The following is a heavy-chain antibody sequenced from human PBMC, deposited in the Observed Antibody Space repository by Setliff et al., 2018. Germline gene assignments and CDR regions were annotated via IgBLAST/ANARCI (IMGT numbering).Heavy chain of an antibody. CDR2: LNNDGTTI. Sequence: PGGSLRLSCAASGFTFSTYGLNWVRQAPGKGLEWISYLNNDGTTIYYADSVRGRFTISRDNARDSLYLQMNSLRAEDTAVYYCVRDTTGGWMLTNWGQGTLVTVSS. D-gene: IGHD2-8*02. CDR1: GFTFSTYG. V-gene: IGHV3-48*04. J-gene: IGHJ4*02. CDR3: VRDTTGGWMLTN.